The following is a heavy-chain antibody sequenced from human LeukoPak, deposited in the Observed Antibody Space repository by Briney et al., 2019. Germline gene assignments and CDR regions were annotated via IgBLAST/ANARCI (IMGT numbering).Heavy chain of an antibody. V-gene: IGHV1-18*01. D-gene: IGHD3-22*01. CDR1: GYTFTNYG. CDR3: ARDLGRVRDTSGYYT. Sequence: ASVEVSCKASGYTFTNYGISWVRQAPGQGLEWMGWISTYDGNTKYAQKLQGRVTMTTDTLTTTAYMELRSLRSDDTAVYYCARDLGRVRDTSGYYTWGQGALVTVSS. J-gene: IGHJ4*02. CDR2: ISTYDGNT.